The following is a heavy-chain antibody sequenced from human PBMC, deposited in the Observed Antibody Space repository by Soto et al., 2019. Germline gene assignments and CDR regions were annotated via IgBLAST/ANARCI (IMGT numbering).Heavy chain of an antibody. CDR1: GFTFSAHT. J-gene: IGHJ4*02. V-gene: IGHV3-21*06. CDR3: AREARQLSNGYYQYDY. Sequence: GGSLRLSCTASGFTFSAHTMNWVRQAPGKGLEWISAITITSTYIYYADSIKGRFTISRDDAKNSLYLQMNSLRAEDTAVYYCAREARQLSNGYYQYDYWGQGTLVTVSS. CDR2: ITITSTYI. D-gene: IGHD3-3*01.